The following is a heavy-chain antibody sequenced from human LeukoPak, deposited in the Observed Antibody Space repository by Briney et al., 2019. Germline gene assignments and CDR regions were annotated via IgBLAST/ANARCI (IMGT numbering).Heavy chain of an antibody. Sequence: PGRSLRLSCAASGFTFSIYAMHWVRQAPGKGLEWVAVVSYDGSTKYYPDSVKGRFTISRDNSKNTLYLQMNSLRAEDTAVYYCARDYDYYFDYWGQGTLVTVSS. V-gene: IGHV3-30-3*01. CDR3: ARDYDYYFDY. CDR2: VSYDGSTK. CDR1: GFTFSIYA. J-gene: IGHJ4*02. D-gene: IGHD3-3*01.